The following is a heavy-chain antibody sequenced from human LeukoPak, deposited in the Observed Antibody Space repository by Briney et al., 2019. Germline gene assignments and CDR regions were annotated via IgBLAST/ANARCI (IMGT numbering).Heavy chain of an antibody. D-gene: IGHD6-13*01. CDR1: GFTFSSYA. V-gene: IGHV3-23*01. Sequence: GGSLRLSCAASGFTFSSYAMSWVRQAPGKGLEWVSGISAGGGSTNYVDSVKGRFTISRDNSKNTLSLQMNSLRAEDTAVYYCAKGMAAAGRAFDYWGQGTLVTVSS. J-gene: IGHJ4*02. CDR3: AKGMAAAGRAFDY. CDR2: ISAGGGST.